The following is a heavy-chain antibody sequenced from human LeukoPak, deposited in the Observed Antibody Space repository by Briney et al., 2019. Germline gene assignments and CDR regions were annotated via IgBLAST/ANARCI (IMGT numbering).Heavy chain of an antibody. CDR2: IIPIFGTA. Sequence: GASVKVSCKASGGTFSSYAISWVRQAPGQGLEWMGGIIPIFGTANYAQKFQGRVTITADESTSTAYMELSSLRSEDTAVYYCAREGLAIEIVGATNWFDHWGQGTLVTVSS. V-gene: IGHV1-69*13. D-gene: IGHD1-26*01. CDR3: AREGLAIEIVGATNWFDH. J-gene: IGHJ5*02. CDR1: GGTFSSYA.